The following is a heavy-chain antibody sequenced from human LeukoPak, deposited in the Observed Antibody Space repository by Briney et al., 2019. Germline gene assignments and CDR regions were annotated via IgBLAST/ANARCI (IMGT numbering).Heavy chain of an antibody. Sequence: GGSLRLSCAASGFTFSSYAMSWVRQAPGKGLEWVSSISSSSSYIYYADSVKGRFTISRDNAKNSLYLQMSSLRAEDTAVYYCARDRWAYGSGSYDYWGQGTLVTVSS. V-gene: IGHV3-21*01. CDR3: ARDRWAYGSGSYDY. J-gene: IGHJ4*02. CDR2: ISSSSSYI. CDR1: GFTFSSYA. D-gene: IGHD3-10*01.